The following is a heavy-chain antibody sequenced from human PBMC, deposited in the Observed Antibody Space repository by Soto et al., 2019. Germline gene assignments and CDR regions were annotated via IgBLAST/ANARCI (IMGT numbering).Heavy chain of an antibody. D-gene: IGHD6-6*01. Sequence: PSETLSLTCTVSGVSVNNDNYYWSWIRQPPGKGLEWIGYIYYTGSTTYNPSLKSRVTISLDTSRNHFSLSLSSVTAADTAVFYCAREYSNSPEAFDFWGRGXLVSVS. CDR3: AREYSNSPEAFDF. J-gene: IGHJ4*02. V-gene: IGHV4-61*03. CDR2: IYYTGST. CDR1: GVSVNNDNYY.